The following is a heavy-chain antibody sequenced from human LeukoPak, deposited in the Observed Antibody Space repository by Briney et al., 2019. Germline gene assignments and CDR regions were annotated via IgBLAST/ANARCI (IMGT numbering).Heavy chain of an antibody. CDR3: AILVAVAGKAGFDF. CDR1: GGSISRYY. V-gene: IGHV4-4*07. Sequence: SETLSLTCTVPGGSISRYYRSWIREPAGEGLEWIGGIYNTGSTNYIPSLKSRVNMSVHMSKNQFSLNLSSVTAADTAVYYCAILVAVAGKAGFDFGGQGTLVSVSS. J-gene: IGHJ4*02. CDR2: IYNTGST. D-gene: IGHD6-19*01.